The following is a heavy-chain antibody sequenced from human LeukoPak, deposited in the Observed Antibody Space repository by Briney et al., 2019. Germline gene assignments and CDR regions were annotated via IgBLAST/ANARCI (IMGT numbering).Heavy chain of an antibody. CDR3: ARVRGGQWLAYYYYGMAV. V-gene: IGHV3-21*01. Sequence: GGSLRLSCAASGFTFSSYSMNWVRQAPGKGLEWVSSISSSSSYIYYADSVKGRFTISRDNAKNSLYLQMNSLRAEDTAVYYCARVRGGQWLAYYYYGMAVWGQGTTVTVSS. CDR2: ISSSSSYI. CDR1: GFTFSSYS. D-gene: IGHD6-19*01. J-gene: IGHJ6*02.